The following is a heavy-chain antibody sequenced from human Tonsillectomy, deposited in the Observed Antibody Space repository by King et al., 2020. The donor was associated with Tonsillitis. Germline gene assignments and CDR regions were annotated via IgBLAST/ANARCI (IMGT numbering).Heavy chain of an antibody. CDR3: ARLYGGYCGGTRCYRYFDY. J-gene: IGHJ4*02. CDR2: IYPGDSDT. CDR1: GYSFTNYW. D-gene: IGHD2-2*01. V-gene: IGHV5-51*01. Sequence: VQLVESGAEVKKPGESLKISCKGSGYSFTNYWIGWVRQMPGKGLEWMVIIYPGDSDTTYSPPFQGQVTISADKSISTAYLQWNSLKDSGTAMYYCARLYGGYCGGTRCYRYFDYWGQGTLVTVSS.